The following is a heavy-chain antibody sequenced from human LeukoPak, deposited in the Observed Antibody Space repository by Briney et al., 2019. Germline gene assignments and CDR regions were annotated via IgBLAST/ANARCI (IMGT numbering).Heavy chain of an antibody. Sequence: SSETLSLTCTVSGGSISSYYWSWIRQPPGKGLEWIGYIYYSGSTNYNPSLKSRVTISVDTSKNQFSLKLSSVTAADTAVYYCARVHYYGSGSYYAPPHYYGVDVWGQGTTVTVSS. CDR2: IYYSGST. CDR3: ARVHYYGSGSYYAPPHYYGVDV. D-gene: IGHD3-10*01. V-gene: IGHV4-59*01. CDR1: GGSISSYY. J-gene: IGHJ6*02.